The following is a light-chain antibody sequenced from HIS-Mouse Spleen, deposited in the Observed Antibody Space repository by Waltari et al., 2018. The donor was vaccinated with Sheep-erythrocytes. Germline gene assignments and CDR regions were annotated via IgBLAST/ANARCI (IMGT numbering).Light chain of an antibody. Sequence: DIQMTQSPSSLSASVGDRVTITCRASQSISSYLNWYQQKPGKAPKILIYAASSLQSGIPSRFSCSGSETDFTLTISSLQPEDFATYYCQQSYSTPPLTFGGGTKVEIK. CDR1: QSISSY. V-gene: IGKV1-39*01. CDR2: AAS. CDR3: QQSYSTPPLT. J-gene: IGKJ4*01.